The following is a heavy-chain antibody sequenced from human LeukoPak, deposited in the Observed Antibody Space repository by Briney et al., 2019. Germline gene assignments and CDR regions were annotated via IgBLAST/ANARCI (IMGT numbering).Heavy chain of an antibody. Sequence: PSETLSLTCTVSGGSISSSSYYWSWIRQPPGKGLEWIGYIHYSGSTNYNPSLKSRVTISVDTSKNQVSLKLSSVTAADTAMYYCARARYVNSFYAFDIWGQGTLVTVSS. CDR1: GGSISSSSYY. CDR3: ARARYVNSFYAFDI. CDR2: IHYSGST. D-gene: IGHD3-9*01. V-gene: IGHV4-61*05. J-gene: IGHJ3*02.